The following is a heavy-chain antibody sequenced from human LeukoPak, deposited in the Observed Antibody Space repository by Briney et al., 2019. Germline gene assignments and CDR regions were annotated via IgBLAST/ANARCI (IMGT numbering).Heavy chain of an antibody. V-gene: IGHV3-53*01. J-gene: IGHJ4*02. Sequence: GPSLRLSCAASGFTVITNDMTWVRQAPGKGIEWLSVLYSDGNTKYADSVQGRFTISRDNSKNTLYLEMNSLSPDDTAVYYCARGVEPLAANTLAYWGQGTLVTVSS. CDR3: ARGVEPLAANTLAY. CDR2: LYSDGNT. D-gene: IGHD1-14*01. CDR1: GFTVITND.